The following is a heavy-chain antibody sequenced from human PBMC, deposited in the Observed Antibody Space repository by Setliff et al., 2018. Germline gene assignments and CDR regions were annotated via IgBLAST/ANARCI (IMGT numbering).Heavy chain of an antibody. V-gene: IGHV3-53*05. CDR3: AKDATAGGSDAFDI. J-gene: IGHJ3*02. D-gene: IGHD1-26*01. Sequence: LSLTCTVSGGSISSSSYYWGWIRQPPGKGLEWVSVIYSGSSAYYADSVKGRFTLSRDNSKNTLYLQMNSLRAEDMALYYCAKDATAGGSDAFDIWGQGTMVTVSS. CDR2: IYSGSSA. CDR1: GGSISSSSYY.